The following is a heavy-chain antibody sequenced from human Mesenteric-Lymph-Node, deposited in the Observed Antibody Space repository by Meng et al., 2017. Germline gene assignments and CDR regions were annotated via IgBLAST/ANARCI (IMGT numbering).Heavy chain of an antibody. CDR3: AHQHYDILTGYWGGSWFDP. CDR2: IDHGGST. Sequence: SETLSLTCAVYGGSFSNYYWSWIRQPPGKGLEWIGEIDHGGSTNYNPSLKSRVTISVDTSKNQFSLKLSSVTAADTAVYYCAHQHYDILTGYWGGSWFDPWGQGTLVTVSS. J-gene: IGHJ5*02. D-gene: IGHD3-9*01. CDR1: GGSFSNYY. V-gene: IGHV4-34*01.